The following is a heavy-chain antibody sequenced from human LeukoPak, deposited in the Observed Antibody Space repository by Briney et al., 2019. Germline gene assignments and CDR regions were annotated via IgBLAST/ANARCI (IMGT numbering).Heavy chain of an antibody. CDR1: RFTFSSCW. CDR2: IKQDGSEK. Sequence: GGTLRLSCAACRFTFSSCWMSWDRQARGKGRERVANIKQDGSEKYYVDSVKGRFTISRDNAKNSLYLQMNSLSAEDTAVYYCAAWEQLGWFDPWGQGTLVTVSS. J-gene: IGHJ5*02. V-gene: IGHV3-7*01. CDR3: AAWEQLGWFDP. D-gene: IGHD1-26*01.